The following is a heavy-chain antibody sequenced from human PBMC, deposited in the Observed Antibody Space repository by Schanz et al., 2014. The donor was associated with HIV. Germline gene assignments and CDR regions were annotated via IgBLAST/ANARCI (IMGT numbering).Heavy chain of an antibody. CDR2: TKGRSRAGEM. CDR3: VTDRGYLQFDN. D-gene: IGHD2-15*01. Sequence: VQLVESGGGVVQPEGSLRLSCAASGLSFSDAWMSWVRQVPGKGLEWVGQTKGRSRAGEMDYAAPVKGRFTISRDDSGSTMYLQMNSLKTEDTGLYYCVTDRGYLQFDNWGQGTLVTVSS. V-gene: IGHV3-15*01. J-gene: IGHJ4*02. CDR1: GLSFSDAW.